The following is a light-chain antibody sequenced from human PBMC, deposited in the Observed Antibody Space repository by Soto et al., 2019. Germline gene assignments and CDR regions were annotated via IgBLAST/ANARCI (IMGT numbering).Light chain of an antibody. V-gene: IGLV2-14*01. CDR1: ISDIGDYNF. CDR2: EVI. J-gene: IGLJ2*01. Sequence: QSALTQPASVSGSPGQSITISCTGTISDIGDYNFVSWYQQHPGKAPKLIIYEVINRPSGVSRRFSGSKSGNTASLTISGLQAEDEADYYCSSYTSDTSPYVVFGGGTKVTVL. CDR3: SSYTSDTSPYVV.